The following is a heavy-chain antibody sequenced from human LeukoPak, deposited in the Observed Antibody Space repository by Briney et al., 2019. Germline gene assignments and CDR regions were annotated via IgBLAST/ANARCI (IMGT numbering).Heavy chain of an antibody. CDR2: VYYTGTT. V-gene: IGHV4-39*01. D-gene: IGHD6-19*01. J-gene: IGHJ4*02. Sequence: PSETLSLTCTVSGGSISSRNYYWGWIRQPPGKGLEWIGGVYYTGTTYSNPSLKSRVTISVDTSKNQFSLRLSSVTAVDTAVYYCARHVSVAVTNFFDYWGQGTLVTVSS. CDR1: GGSISSRNYY. CDR3: ARHVSVAVTNFFDY.